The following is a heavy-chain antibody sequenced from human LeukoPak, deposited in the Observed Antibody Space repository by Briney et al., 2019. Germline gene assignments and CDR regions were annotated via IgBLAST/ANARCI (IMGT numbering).Heavy chain of an antibody. V-gene: IGHV1-69*02. Sequence: SVEVSCKASGGTFSSYTISWVRQAPGQGLEWMGRIIPILGIANYAQKFQGRVTITADKSTSTAYMELSSLRSEDTAVYYCARGGYSSSRPFDYWGQGTLVTVSS. D-gene: IGHD6-6*01. CDR1: GGTFSSYT. CDR3: ARGGYSSSRPFDY. J-gene: IGHJ4*02. CDR2: IIPILGIA.